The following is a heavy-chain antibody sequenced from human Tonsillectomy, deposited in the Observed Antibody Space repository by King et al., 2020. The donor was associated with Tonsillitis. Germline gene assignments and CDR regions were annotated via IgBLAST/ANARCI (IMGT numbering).Heavy chain of an antibody. CDR3: ARDRCIAAAALGYYYYYGMDV. CDR1: GFTFSSYG. V-gene: IGHV3-33*05. CDR2: ISYDGSNK. Sequence: VQLVESGGGVVQPGRSLRLSCAASGFTFSSYGMHWVRQAPGKGLEWVAVISYDGSNKYYADSVKGRFTISRDNSKKTLYLQMNSLGAEDTAVYYCARDRCIAAAALGYYYYYGMDVWGQGTTVTVSS. J-gene: IGHJ6*02. D-gene: IGHD6-13*01.